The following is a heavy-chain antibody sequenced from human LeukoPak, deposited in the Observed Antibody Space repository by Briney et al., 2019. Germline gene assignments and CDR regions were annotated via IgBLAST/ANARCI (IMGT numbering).Heavy chain of an antibody. CDR2: ISAYNGNT. CDR3: ARDRTIFGVVIRDFYDY. CDR1: GYTFTSYG. V-gene: IGHV1-18*01. Sequence: GASVKVSCKASGYTFTSYGISWVRQAPGQGLEWMGWISAYNGNTNYAQKLQGRVTMTTDTSTSTAYMELRSLRSDDTAVYYRARDRTIFGVVIRDFYDYWGQGTLVTVSS. D-gene: IGHD3-3*01. J-gene: IGHJ4*02.